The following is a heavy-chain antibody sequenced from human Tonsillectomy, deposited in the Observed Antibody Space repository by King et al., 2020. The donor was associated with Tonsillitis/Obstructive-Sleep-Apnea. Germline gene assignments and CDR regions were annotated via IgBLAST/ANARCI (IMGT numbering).Heavy chain of an antibody. CDR1: GGSFSGYY. J-gene: IGHJ3*02. CDR2: ISHSGST. Sequence: VQLQQWGAGLLKPSETLSLTCAVYGGSFSGYYWSWIRQPPGKGLEWIGEISHSGSTNYNPSLKSRVTISVETSRNQFSLRLTSITAADTAVYYCAKGGLAHDAFDIWGQGTMVTVSS. V-gene: IGHV4-34*01. CDR3: AKGGLAHDAFDI.